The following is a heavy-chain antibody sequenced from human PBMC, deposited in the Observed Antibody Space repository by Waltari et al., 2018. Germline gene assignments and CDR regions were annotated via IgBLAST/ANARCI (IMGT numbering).Heavy chain of an antibody. V-gene: IGHV4-59*01. CDR3: ARATVTYWGNWFDP. J-gene: IGHJ5*02. D-gene: IGHD4-17*01. CDR1: GGSISSYY. CDR2: IYYSGST. Sequence: QVQLQESGPGLVKPSETLSLTCTVSGGSISSYYWSWIRQPPGKGLEWIGYIYYSGSTNSTPSLKIRVTISVDTSKNQFSLKLSSVTAADTAVYYCARATVTYWGNWFDPWGQGTLVTVSS.